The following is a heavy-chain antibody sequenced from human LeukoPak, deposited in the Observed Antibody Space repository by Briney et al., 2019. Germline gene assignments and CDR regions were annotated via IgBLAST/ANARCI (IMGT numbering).Heavy chain of an antibody. Sequence: ASVKVSCKASGYTFTGYYMHWVRQAPGQGLEWMGWINPNSGGTNYAQKFQGRVTMTRDTSISKAYMELSRLRSDDTAVYFCARSGQQLVRSWFDPWGQGTLVTVSS. D-gene: IGHD6-13*01. CDR1: GYTFTGYY. J-gene: IGHJ5*02. V-gene: IGHV1-2*02. CDR3: ARSGQQLVRSWFDP. CDR2: INPNSGGT.